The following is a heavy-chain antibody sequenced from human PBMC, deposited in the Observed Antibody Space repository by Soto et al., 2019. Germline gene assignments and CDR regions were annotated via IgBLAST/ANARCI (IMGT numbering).Heavy chain of an antibody. CDR2: ISWNSGSI. CDR3: AKVLSGVVKGPDAFDI. CDR1: GFTFDDYA. D-gene: IGHD2-21*01. J-gene: IGHJ3*02. Sequence: GGSLRLSCAASGFTFDDYAMHWVRQAPGKGLEWVSGISWNSGSIGYADSVKGRFTISRDNAKNSLYLQMNSLRAEDTALYYCAKVLSGVVKGPDAFDIWGQGTMVTVSS. V-gene: IGHV3-9*01.